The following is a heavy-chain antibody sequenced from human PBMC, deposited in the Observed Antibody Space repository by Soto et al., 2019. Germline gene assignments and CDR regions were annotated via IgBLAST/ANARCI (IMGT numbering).Heavy chain of an antibody. CDR3: ATGRIVVVGSRAYYGMDV. D-gene: IGHD3-22*01. CDR1: GGTLSNSA. CDR2: IIPFFGIV. J-gene: IGHJ6*02. Sequence: QLQLAQSGADVKKAGSSVKVSCKASGGTLSNSAFSWVRQAPGQGLEWMGGIIPFFGIVNYAQKFQDRVTITADESTSTAYMLLRSLRSEDTAVYFCATGRIVVVGSRAYYGMDVWGQGTTVTV. V-gene: IGHV1-69*19.